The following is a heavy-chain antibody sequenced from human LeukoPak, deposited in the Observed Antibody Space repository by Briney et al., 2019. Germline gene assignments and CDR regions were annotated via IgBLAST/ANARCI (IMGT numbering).Heavy chain of an antibody. D-gene: IGHD6-6*01. Sequence: GGSLRLSSAAFRLTSISYAMTLGRQAPEKGLEWVSVISGSGNKTYYADSVKGRFTISRDISKNRLYLQINSLRAEDTAVYYCTKGLPSSSSASNDYWGQGALVTVSS. CDR2: ISGSGNKT. J-gene: IGHJ4*02. CDR1: RLTSISYA. CDR3: TKGLPSSSSASNDY. V-gene: IGHV3-23*01.